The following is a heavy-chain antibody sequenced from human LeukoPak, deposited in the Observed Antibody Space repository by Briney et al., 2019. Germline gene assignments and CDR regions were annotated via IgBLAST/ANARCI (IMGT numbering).Heavy chain of an antibody. V-gene: IGHV4-4*07. CDR2: IYTSGST. CDR3: ARSSSSTLRWFDP. D-gene: IGHD6-13*01. J-gene: IGHJ5*02. CDR1: GGSISSYY. Sequence: SETLSLTCTVSGGSISSYYWSWIRQPAGKGLEWIGRIYTSGSTNYNPSLKSRVTISVDTSKNQFSLKLSSVTAVDTAVFFCARSSSSTLRWFDPWGQGILVTVSS.